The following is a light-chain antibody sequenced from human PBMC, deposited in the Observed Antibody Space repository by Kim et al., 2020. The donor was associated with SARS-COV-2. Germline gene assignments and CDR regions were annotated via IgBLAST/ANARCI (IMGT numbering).Light chain of an antibody. J-gene: IGLJ2*01. CDR2: GKN. V-gene: IGLV3-19*01. CDR1: SLGSYY. CDR3: NSRDNNDNVL. Sequence: VALGQTVRITCQGDSLGSYYTSWDLQKPGQAPIVVVYGKNNRPSGIPDRFSGSSSGNTASLTITGTRAGDEADYYCNSRDNNDNVLFGGGTQLTVL.